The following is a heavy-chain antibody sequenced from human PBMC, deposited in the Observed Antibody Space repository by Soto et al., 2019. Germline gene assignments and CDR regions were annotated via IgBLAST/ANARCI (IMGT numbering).Heavy chain of an antibody. CDR2: IYPSVSS. J-gene: IGHJ4*02. Sequence: KPSETLSLTCNVAGFAISRGYYWSWVRQPPGKGLEWIGSIYPSVSSYHNPSLEARVRLSIDTSKNQFTLNLTSVTAADTALYYCAREKVGTTSFDNWGQGIQVTVSS. V-gene: IGHV4-38-2*02. CDR3: AREKVGTTSFDN. D-gene: IGHD1-1*01. CDR1: GFAISRGYY.